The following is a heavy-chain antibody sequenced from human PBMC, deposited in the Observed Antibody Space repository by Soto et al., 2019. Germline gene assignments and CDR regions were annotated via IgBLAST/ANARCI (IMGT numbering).Heavy chain of an antibody. CDR2: IYHSGTS. Sequence: SETLSLTCGFSDYSISSGYYWGWVRQSPGKGLEWIGSIYHSGTSYSNPSLKSRVTISIDTSKNQVSLKLTSVAAADTAVYYCARLLPGTVDYWGQGTLVTVSS. V-gene: IGHV4-38-2*01. D-gene: IGHD1-7*01. CDR3: ARLLPGTVDY. J-gene: IGHJ4*02. CDR1: DYSISSGYY.